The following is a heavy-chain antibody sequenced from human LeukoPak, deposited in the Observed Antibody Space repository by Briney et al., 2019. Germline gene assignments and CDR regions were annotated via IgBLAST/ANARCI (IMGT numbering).Heavy chain of an antibody. J-gene: IGHJ3*02. CDR1: GFTFSSYA. D-gene: IGHD6-13*01. Sequence: GGSLRLSCATSGFTFSSYAMSWVRQAPGKGLEWVSAIKDNGGSTVYADSVKGRFTISRDNSKNTLYLQMNSLRAEDTAVYYCAKNAAAGRGRAFDIWGQGTLVTVSS. CDR3: AKNAAAGRGRAFDI. CDR2: IKDNGGST. V-gene: IGHV3-23*01.